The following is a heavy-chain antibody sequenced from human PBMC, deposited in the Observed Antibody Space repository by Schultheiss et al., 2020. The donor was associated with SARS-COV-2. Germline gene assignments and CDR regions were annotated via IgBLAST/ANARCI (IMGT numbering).Heavy chain of an antibody. J-gene: IGHJ6*02. CDR1: GFTFSSYE. V-gene: IGHV3-48*03. CDR3: AREGGHGSGYYSTYYYYYGMDV. Sequence: GESLKISCAASGFTFSSYEMNWVRQAPGKGLEWVSYISSSGSTIYYANSVKGRFTISRDNANNSLYLQMNSLRAEDTAVYYCAREGGHGSGYYSTYYYYYGMDVWGQGTTVTVSS. D-gene: IGHD3-3*01. CDR2: ISSSGSTI.